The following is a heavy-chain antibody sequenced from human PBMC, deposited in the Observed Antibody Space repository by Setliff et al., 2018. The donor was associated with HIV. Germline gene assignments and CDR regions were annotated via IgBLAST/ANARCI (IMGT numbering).Heavy chain of an antibody. V-gene: IGHV3-7*01. Sequence: GGSLRLSCAASGFTLSSFWMSWVRQAPGKGLEWVANIKQDGSEKYYVDSVKGRFTISRDNAKNSLYLQMNSLRAEDTAVYYCASPPYSGSPWSPYFDYWGQGTLVTVSS. CDR3: ASPPYSGSPWSPYFDY. D-gene: IGHD1-26*01. J-gene: IGHJ4*02. CDR2: IKQDGSEK. CDR1: GFTLSSFW.